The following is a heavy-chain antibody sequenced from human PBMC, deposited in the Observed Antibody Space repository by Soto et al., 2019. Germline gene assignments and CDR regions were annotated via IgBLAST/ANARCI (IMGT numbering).Heavy chain of an antibody. V-gene: IGHV4-39*01. CDR3: TRHAPYDGFDY. J-gene: IGHJ4*02. CDR2: MLYTGNT. Sequence: WTWIRQSPGEGLEWIGSMLYTGNTFYKPSLRSRVTISADTSKNQFSLRLEPVTATDSAIYYCTRHAPYDGFDYWGQGTLLSVSS. D-gene: IGHD3-3*01.